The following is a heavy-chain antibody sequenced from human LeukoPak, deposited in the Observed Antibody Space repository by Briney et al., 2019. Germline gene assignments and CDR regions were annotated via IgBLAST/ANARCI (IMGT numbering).Heavy chain of an antibody. CDR1: GGSISSGDYY. Sequence: PSQTLSLTCTVSGGSISSGDYYWSWIRQPPGKGLEWIGYIYYSGSTYYNPSLKSRVTMSVDTSKTQFSLKLSSVTAADTAVYYCARAGGYYDSSGYYYYWGQGTLVTVSS. D-gene: IGHD3-22*01. V-gene: IGHV4-30-4*01. CDR3: ARAGGYYDSSGYYYY. CDR2: IYYSGST. J-gene: IGHJ4*02.